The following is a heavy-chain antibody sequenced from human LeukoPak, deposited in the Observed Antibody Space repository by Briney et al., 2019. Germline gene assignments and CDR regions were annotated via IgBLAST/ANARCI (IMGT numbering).Heavy chain of an antibody. D-gene: IGHD6-19*01. V-gene: IGHV3-21*01. CDR3: TTVRQWLVLNYYYYMDV. J-gene: IGHJ6*03. Sequence: GGSLRLSCAASGFTFSTYTMIWVRQAPGKGLEWVSSISSRSTHIYYADSVEGRFTISRDNAKSSLYLQMNSLRAEDTAVYYCTTVRQWLVLNYYYYMDVWGKGTTVTISS. CDR1: GFTFSTYT. CDR2: ISSRSTHI.